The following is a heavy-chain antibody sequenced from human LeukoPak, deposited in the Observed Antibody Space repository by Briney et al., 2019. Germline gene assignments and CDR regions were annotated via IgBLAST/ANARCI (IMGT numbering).Heavy chain of an antibody. V-gene: IGHV3-23*01. CDR1: GFTFSSYA. J-gene: IGHJ3*01. Sequence: PGGSLRLSCAASGFTFSSYAMSWVRQAPGKGLEWVSAISSSGGSSYYADSVKGRFTISRDNSKNTLYLQMNSLRAEDTAVYYCARDPRDGRGQGAFDFWGQGTMVTVSP. CDR2: ISSSGGSS. D-gene: IGHD3-22*01. CDR3: ARDPRDGRGQGAFDF.